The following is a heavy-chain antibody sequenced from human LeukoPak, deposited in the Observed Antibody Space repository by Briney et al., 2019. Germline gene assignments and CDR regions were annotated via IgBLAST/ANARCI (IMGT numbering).Heavy chain of an antibody. V-gene: IGHV3-7*01. CDR3: ARERDFWSGLYMDV. J-gene: IGHJ6*03. CDR2: IKQDGSEK. CDR1: GFTFSSYW. Sequence: PGGSLRLSCAASGFTFSSYWMSWVRQAPGKGLEWVANIKQDGSEKYYVDSVEGRFTISRDNAKNSLYLQMNSLRAEDTAVYYCARERDFWSGLYMDVWGKGTTVTVSS. D-gene: IGHD3-3*01.